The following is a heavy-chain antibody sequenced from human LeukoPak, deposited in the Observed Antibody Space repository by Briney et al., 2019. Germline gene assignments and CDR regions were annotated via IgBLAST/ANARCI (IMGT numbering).Heavy chain of an antibody. V-gene: IGHV3-66*01. CDR3: ALTMVRGVIVPDY. CDR2: IYSGGST. J-gene: IGHJ4*02. CDR1: GFTVSSNY. D-gene: IGHD3-10*01. Sequence: GGSLRLSCAASGFTVSSNYMSWVRQAPGKGLEWVSVIYSGGSTYYADSVKGRFTISRDNSKNTLYLQMNSLRAEDTAVYYCALTMVRGVIVPDYWGQGTLVTVSS.